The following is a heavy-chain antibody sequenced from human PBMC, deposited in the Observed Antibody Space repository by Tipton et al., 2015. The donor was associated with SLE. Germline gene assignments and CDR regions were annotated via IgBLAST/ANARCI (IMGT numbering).Heavy chain of an antibody. J-gene: IGHJ5*02. V-gene: IGHV4-59*01. CDR3: ARGGGYCSTKSFYWFDP. D-gene: IGHD2-2*01. CDR1: GGSISGYY. Sequence: TLSLTCTVSGGSISGYYWSWIRQPPGKGLEWIGYIYYTGSTKKPSLKSRVTISVDTSKNQFSLKLSSVTAADTAVYYCARGGGYCSTKSFYWFDPWGPGTQVPVSS. CDR2: IYYTGST.